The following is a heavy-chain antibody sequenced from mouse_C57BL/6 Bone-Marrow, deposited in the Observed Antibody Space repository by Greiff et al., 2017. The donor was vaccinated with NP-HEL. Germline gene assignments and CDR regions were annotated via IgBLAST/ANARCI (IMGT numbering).Heavy chain of an antibody. CDR3: TSYYYGSSTRDFDY. CDR1: GFNIKDDY. CDR2: IDPENGDT. D-gene: IGHD1-1*01. Sequence: VQLQQSGAELVRPGASVKLSCTASGFNIKDDYMHWVKQRPEQGLEWIGWIDPENGDTEYASKFQGKATITAETSSNTAYLQLSSLTSEDTAVYYCTSYYYGSSTRDFDYWGQGTTLTVSS. V-gene: IGHV14-4*01. J-gene: IGHJ2*01.